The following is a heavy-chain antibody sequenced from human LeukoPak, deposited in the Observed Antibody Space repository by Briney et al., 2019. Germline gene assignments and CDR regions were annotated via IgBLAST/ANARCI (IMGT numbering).Heavy chain of an antibody. CDR2: ISTAGTII. D-gene: IGHD6-13*01. J-gene: IGHJ4*02. CDR1: GFTLSGYE. V-gene: IGHV3-48*03. Sequence: GGSLRLSCAASGFTLSGYEMNWVRQAPGKGLEWVSYISTAGTIIYYADSVKGRFTISRDNAKNSLYLQMNSLRAEDTAVYYCSIRIAASDFDYWGQGTLVTVSS. CDR3: SIRIAASDFDY.